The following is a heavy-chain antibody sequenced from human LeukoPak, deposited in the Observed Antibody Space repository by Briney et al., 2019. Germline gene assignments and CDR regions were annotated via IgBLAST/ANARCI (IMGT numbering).Heavy chain of an antibody. D-gene: IGHD6-19*01. V-gene: IGHV3-30-3*01. CDR2: ISYDGSNK. CDR3: ARAGYSSGWYAAHFDY. J-gene: IGHJ4*02. CDR1: GFTFSSYA. Sequence: GRSLRLSCAASGFTFSSYAMHWVRQAPGKGLEWVAVISYDGSNKYYADSVKGRFTISRDNSKNTLYLQMNSLRAEDTAVYYCARAGYSSGWYAAHFDYWGQGTLVTVSS.